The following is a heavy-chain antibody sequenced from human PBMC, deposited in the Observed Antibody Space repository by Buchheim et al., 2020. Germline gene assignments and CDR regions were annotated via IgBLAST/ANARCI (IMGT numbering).Heavy chain of an antibody. J-gene: IGHJ5*02. CDR3: ARSAEVVVINWFDP. CDR1: GGSISSYY. CDR2: IYYSGST. V-gene: IGHV4-59*01. D-gene: IGHD3-22*01. Sequence: QVQLQESGPGLVKPSETLSLTCTVSGGSISSYYCSWIRQPPGKGLEWIGYIYYSGSTNYNPSLKSRVTISVDTSKNQFSLKLSSVTAADTAVYYCARSAEVVVINWFDPWGQGTL.